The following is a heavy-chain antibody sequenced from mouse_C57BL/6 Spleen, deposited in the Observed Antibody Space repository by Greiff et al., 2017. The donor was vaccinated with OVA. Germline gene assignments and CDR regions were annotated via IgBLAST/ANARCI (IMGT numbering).Heavy chain of an antibody. D-gene: IGHD2-2*01. CDR2: INDDGSST. CDR1: GFTFSDYY. CDR3: ARCEGLERDWYCDV. V-gene: IGHV5-16*02. Sequence: EVMLVESEGGLVQPGSSMKLSCTASGFTFSDYYMAWVRQVPEKGLEWVANINDDGSSTYYLDSLKSRFIISRDNAKNILYLQMSSLKSEDTAMYYCARCEGLERDWYCDVGGTGTTVTVSS. J-gene: IGHJ1*03.